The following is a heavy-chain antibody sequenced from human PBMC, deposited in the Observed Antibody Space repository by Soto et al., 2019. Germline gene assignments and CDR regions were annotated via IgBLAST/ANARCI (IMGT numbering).Heavy chain of an antibody. V-gene: IGHV5-10-1*01. CDR1: TYSFTSSW. J-gene: IGHJ6*02. CDR3: ARNTPQLYDFWSGSRETKGDYGMDV. D-gene: IGHD3-3*01. CDR2: IDPSDSYT. Sequence: GESLKISCKGSTYSFTSSWINWVRQTPGKGLEWMGRIDPSDSYTNYNPSFEGHVTISADKSITTAYLQWSSLKASDTAMYYCARNTPQLYDFWSGSRETKGDYGMDVWGQGTTVTVSS.